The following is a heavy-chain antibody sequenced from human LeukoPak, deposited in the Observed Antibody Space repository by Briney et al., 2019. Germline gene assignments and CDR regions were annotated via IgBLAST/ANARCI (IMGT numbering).Heavy chain of an antibody. Sequence: GGSLSLSCAASGFTFSSYSMNWARQAPGKGLEWVSSISASPYIYYADSVKGRFTISRDDSKNSLYLQMNSLRAEDTALYYCARGGLSGQRTDLFDIWGQGTMVTVSS. CDR2: ISASPYI. D-gene: IGHD2/OR15-2a*01. CDR1: GFTFSSYS. J-gene: IGHJ3*02. CDR3: ARGGLSGQRTDLFDI. V-gene: IGHV3-21*01.